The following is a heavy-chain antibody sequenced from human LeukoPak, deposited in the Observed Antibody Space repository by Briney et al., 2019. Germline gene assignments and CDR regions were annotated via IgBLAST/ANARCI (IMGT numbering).Heavy chain of an antibody. Sequence: RASVKVSCKASGYTFTGYYMHWVRQAPGQGLEWMGWINPNSGGTNYAQKFQGRVTMTRDTSISTAYMELSRLRSDDTAVYYCARELLWFGELEVMDDYWGQGTLVTVSS. V-gene: IGHV1-2*02. CDR3: ARELLWFGELEVMDDY. D-gene: IGHD3-10*01. CDR2: INPNSGGT. J-gene: IGHJ4*02. CDR1: GYTFTGYY.